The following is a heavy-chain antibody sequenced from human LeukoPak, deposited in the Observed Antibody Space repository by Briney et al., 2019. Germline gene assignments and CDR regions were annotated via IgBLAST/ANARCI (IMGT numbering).Heavy chain of an antibody. CDR3: AREGGRGSFFDY. D-gene: IGHD1-26*01. J-gene: IGHJ4*02. CDR1: GFTFSSYK. CDR2: ISSSGSTI. Sequence: GGSLRLSCAASGFTFSSYKMNWVRQAPGKGLEWASYISSSGSTIYYADSVKGRFTISRDNAKNSLYLQMNSLRAEDTAVYYCAREGGRGSFFDYWGQGTLVTVSS. V-gene: IGHV3-48*03.